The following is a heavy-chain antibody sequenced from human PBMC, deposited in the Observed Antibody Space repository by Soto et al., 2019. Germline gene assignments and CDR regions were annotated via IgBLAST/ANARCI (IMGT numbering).Heavy chain of an antibody. CDR2: IIPIFGTA. CDR1: GGTFSSYA. CDR3: ANEGSLARENYYDSSGYLAFDY. D-gene: IGHD3-22*01. J-gene: IGHJ4*02. Sequence: SVKVSCKASGGTFSSYAISWVRQAPGQGLEWMGGIIPIFGTANYAQKFQGRVTITADESTSTAYMELSSLRSEDTAVYYCANEGSLARENYYDSSGYLAFDYWGQGTLVTVSS. V-gene: IGHV1-69*13.